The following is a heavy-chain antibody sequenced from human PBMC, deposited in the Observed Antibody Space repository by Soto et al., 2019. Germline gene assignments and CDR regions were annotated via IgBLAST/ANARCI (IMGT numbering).Heavy chain of an antibody. CDR2: INAGNGNT. Sequence: QVQLVQSGAEVKKPGASVKVSCKASGYTFTSYAMHWVRQAPGQRLEWMGWINAGNGNTKYSQKFQGRVTITRDTSASTAYMELSSLRSEDTAVYYCASPRSWKGDYYYGMDVWGPGTTVTVSS. CDR1: GYTFTSYA. D-gene: IGHD6-13*01. V-gene: IGHV1-3*01. CDR3: ASPRSWKGDYYYGMDV. J-gene: IGHJ6*02.